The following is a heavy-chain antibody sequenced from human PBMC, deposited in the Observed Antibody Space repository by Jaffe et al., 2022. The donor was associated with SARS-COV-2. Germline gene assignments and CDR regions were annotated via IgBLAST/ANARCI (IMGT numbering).Heavy chain of an antibody. V-gene: IGHV4-38-2*02. CDR3: ARLTYCSGGSCYSGRRVDNWFDP. CDR1: GYSISSGYY. Sequence: QVQLQESGPGLVKPSETLSLTCTVSGYSISSGYYWGWIRQPPGKGLEWIGSIYHSGSTYYNPSLKSRVTISVDTSKNLFSLKLSSVTAADTAVYYCARLTYCSGGSCYSGRRVDNWFDPWGQGTLVTVSS. D-gene: IGHD2-15*01. J-gene: IGHJ5*02. CDR2: IYHSGST.